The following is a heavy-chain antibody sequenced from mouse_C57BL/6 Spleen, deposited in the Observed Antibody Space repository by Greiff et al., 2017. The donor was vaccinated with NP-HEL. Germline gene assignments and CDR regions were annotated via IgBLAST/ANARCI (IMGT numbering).Heavy chain of an antibody. Sequence: DVKLQESGPGLVKPSQSLSLTCSVTGYSITSGYYWNWIRQFPGNKLEWMGYISYDGSNNYNPSLKNRISITRDTSKNQFFLKLNSVTTEDTATYYCARDETGTGFDYWGQDTTLTVSS. D-gene: IGHD4-1*01. V-gene: IGHV3-6*01. CDR3: ARDETGTGFDY. J-gene: IGHJ2*01. CDR1: GYSITSGYY. CDR2: ISYDGSN.